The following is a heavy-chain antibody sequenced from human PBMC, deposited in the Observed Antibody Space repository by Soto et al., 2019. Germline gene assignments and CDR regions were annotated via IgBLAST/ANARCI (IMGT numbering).Heavy chain of an antibody. CDR3: AKDGVWDSGNDY. Sequence: EVQLLESGGGLVQPGGSLRLSCAASGFTFSSYAMSWVRQAPGKGLEWVSAISGSGGSIYYADSVKGRFTISRDNSKNTLYLQMNSLRAEDTAVYYCAKDGVWDSGNDYWGQGTLVTVSS. V-gene: IGHV3-23*01. CDR2: ISGSGGSI. CDR1: GFTFSSYA. D-gene: IGHD1-26*01. J-gene: IGHJ4*02.